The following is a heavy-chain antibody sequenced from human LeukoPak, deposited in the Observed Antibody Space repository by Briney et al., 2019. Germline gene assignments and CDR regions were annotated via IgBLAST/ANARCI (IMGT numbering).Heavy chain of an antibody. CDR2: INHSGST. V-gene: IGHV4-34*01. J-gene: IGHJ4*02. CDR1: GGSFSGYY. D-gene: IGHD3-22*01. Sequence: PSETLSLTCAVYGGSFSGYYWSWIRQPPGKGLEWIGEINHSGSTNYNPSLKSRVTLSVDTSKNQFSLKLSSVTAADTAVYYCARDLAVLGYFHFDYWGQGTLVTVSS. CDR3: ARDLAVLGYFHFDY.